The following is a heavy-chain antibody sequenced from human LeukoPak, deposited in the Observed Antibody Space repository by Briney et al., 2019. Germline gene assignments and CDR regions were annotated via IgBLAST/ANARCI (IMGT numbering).Heavy chain of an antibody. J-gene: IGHJ6*02. CDR3: TRQRSTSTDYYGMDV. CDR2: TYYRSKWNN. D-gene: IGHD6-6*01. Sequence: SQTLSLTCAISGDTVSSNTAAWNWIRQSPSRGLVWLGRTYYRSKWNNDYAVSVQNRITINPDTSKNQFSLQLKSATPEDTAVYYCTRQRSTSTDYYGMDVWGQGTTVTVSS. CDR1: GDTVSSNTAA. V-gene: IGHV6-1*01.